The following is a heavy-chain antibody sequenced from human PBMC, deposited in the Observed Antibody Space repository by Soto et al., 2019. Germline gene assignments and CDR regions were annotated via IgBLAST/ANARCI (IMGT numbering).Heavy chain of an antibody. D-gene: IGHD3-10*01. J-gene: IGHJ6*02. Sequence: QVQLVQSGAEVKKPGSSVKVSCKASAGTFSSYTISWVRQAPGQGLEWMGRIIPILGIANYAQKFQGRVTITADKSTSTAYMELSSLRSEDTAVYYCARGALYYYGSGSSYGMDVWGQGTTVTVSS. CDR3: ARGALYYYGSGSSYGMDV. CDR2: IIPILGIA. CDR1: AGTFSSYT. V-gene: IGHV1-69*02.